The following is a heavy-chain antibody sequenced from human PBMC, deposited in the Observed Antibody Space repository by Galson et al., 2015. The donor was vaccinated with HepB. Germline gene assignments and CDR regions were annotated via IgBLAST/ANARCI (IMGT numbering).Heavy chain of an antibody. D-gene: IGHD6-19*01. CDR3: ASGGQWLVWRD. V-gene: IGHV4-61*01. Sequence: PSLTCTVSGGSVSSGSYYWSWIRQPPGKGLEWIGYIYYSGSTYYNPSLKSRVTISVDTSKNQFSLKLSSVTAADTAVYYCASGGQWLVWRDWGQGTLVTVSS. CDR1: GGSVSSGSYY. J-gene: IGHJ4*02. CDR2: IYYSGST.